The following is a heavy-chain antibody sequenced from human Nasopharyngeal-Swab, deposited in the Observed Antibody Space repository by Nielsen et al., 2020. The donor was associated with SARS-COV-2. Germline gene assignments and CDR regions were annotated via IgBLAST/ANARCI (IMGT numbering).Heavy chain of an antibody. J-gene: IGHJ5*02. CDR1: GFTFSDYY. CDR2: ISSTRSTI. D-gene: IGHD3-3*01. V-gene: IGHV3-11*04. CDR3: ARHPLGITIFGVVITNNWFDP. Sequence: GESLKISCAASGFTFSDYYMSWIRQAPGKGLEWVSYISSTRSTISSADSVKGRFTISRDNAKNSLYLQMNSLRAEDTAVYYCARHPLGITIFGVVITNNWFDPWGQGTLVTVSS.